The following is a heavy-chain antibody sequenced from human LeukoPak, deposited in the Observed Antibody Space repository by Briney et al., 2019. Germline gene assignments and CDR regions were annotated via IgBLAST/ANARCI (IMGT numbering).Heavy chain of an antibody. Sequence: SETLSLTCTVSGGSISSGDYYWSWIRQPPGKGLEWIGYIYYSGSTYYNPSLKSRVTISVDTSKNQFSLKLSSVTAADTAVYYCARAEAYSGYGSFDYWGQGTLVTVSS. J-gene: IGHJ4*02. V-gene: IGHV4-30-4*01. CDR3: ARAEAYSGYGSFDY. CDR2: IYYSGST. CDR1: GGSISSGDYY. D-gene: IGHD5-12*01.